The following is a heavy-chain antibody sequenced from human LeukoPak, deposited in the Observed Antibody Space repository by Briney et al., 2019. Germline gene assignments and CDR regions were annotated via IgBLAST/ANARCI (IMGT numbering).Heavy chain of an antibody. J-gene: IGHJ5*02. CDR3: TRDTGTTGEVKFDP. D-gene: IGHD4-17*01. V-gene: IGHV4-4*08. Sequence: SETLSLTCTVSGGSISSYYWSWIRQPPGKGLEWIAYIYTSGSTTYNPSLKSRVTMSVDTSKSQFSLNLMSVTAADTAVYYCTRDTGTTGEVKFDPWGQGTLVTVSS. CDR1: GGSISSYY. CDR2: IYTSGST.